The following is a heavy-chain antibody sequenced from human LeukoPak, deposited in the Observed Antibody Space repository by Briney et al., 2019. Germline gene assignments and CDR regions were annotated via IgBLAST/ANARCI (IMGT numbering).Heavy chain of an antibody. V-gene: IGHV1-2*02. D-gene: IGHD3-10*01. J-gene: IGHJ5*02. CDR1: GYTFTSYG. CDR2: INPNSGGT. CDR3: ARDALMVRGGSGSFRPRNWFDP. Sequence: ASVKVSCKASGYTFTSYGISWVRQAPGQGLEWMGWINPNSGGTNYAQKFQGRVTMTRDTSISTAYMELSRLRSDDTAVYYCARDALMVRGGSGSFRPRNWFDPWGQGTLVTVSS.